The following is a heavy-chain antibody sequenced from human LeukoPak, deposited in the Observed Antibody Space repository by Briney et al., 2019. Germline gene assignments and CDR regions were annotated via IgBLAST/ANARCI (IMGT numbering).Heavy chain of an antibody. Sequence: GGSLSLSCAASGFTFSDYYMNWIRQAPGKGLEWVANIKQDGSEKYYVDSVKGRFTISRDNAKNSLYLQMNSLRAEDTAVYYCARVGVRDGYNSHAFDIWGQGTMVTVSS. CDR1: GFTFSDYY. CDR2: IKQDGSEK. D-gene: IGHD5-24*01. CDR3: ARVGVRDGYNSHAFDI. J-gene: IGHJ3*02. V-gene: IGHV3-7*01.